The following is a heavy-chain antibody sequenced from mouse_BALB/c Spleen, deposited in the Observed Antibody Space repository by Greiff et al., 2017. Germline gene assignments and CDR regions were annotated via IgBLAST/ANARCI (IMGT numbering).Heavy chain of an antibody. CDR1: GFTFSDYY. CDR3: ARGYRYDAWFAY. Sequence: EVKLQESGGGLVKPGGSLKLSCAASGFTFSDYYMYWVRQTPEKRLGWVATISDGGSYTYYPDSVKGRFNISRDNAKNNLYLQMSSLKSEATAMYYCARGYRYDAWFAYWGQGPLVTVSA. CDR2: ISDGGSYT. V-gene: IGHV5-4*02. D-gene: IGHD2-14*01. J-gene: IGHJ3*01.